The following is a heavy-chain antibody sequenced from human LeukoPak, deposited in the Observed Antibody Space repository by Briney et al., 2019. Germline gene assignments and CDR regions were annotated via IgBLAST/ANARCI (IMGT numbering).Heavy chain of an antibody. V-gene: IGHV3-53*01. Sequence: GGSLRLSCAASGFTFSSYAMSWVRQAPGKGLEWVSVIYSGGSTYYADSVKGRFTISRDNSKNTLYLQMNSLRAEDTAVYYCARELVFDYWGQGTLVTVSS. CDR2: IYSGGST. J-gene: IGHJ4*02. CDR3: ARELVFDY. CDR1: GFTFSSYA.